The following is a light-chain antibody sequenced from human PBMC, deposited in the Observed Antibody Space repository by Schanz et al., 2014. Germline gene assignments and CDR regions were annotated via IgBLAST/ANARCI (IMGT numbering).Light chain of an antibody. Sequence: QSALTQPPSASGSPGQSVTISCTGTSSDVGGYNYVSWYQQHPGKGPKVMIYEVTKRPSGVPDRFSGSKSGNTASLTISGLQAEDEADYYCSSFTSSLRWVFGGGTKLTVL. J-gene: IGLJ3*02. CDR1: SSDVGGYNY. V-gene: IGLV2-8*01. CDR2: EVT. CDR3: SSFTSSLRWV.